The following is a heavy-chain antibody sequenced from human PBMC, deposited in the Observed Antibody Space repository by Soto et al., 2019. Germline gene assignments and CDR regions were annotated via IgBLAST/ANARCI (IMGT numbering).Heavy chain of an antibody. CDR3: ATKTEDYVWGSYRYTPYFDY. CDR1: GGSISSGGYY. J-gene: IGHJ4*02. V-gene: IGHV4-31*03. Sequence: PSETLSLTCTVSGGSISSGGYYWSWIRQHPGKGLEWIGYIYYSGSTYYNPSLKSRGTISVDTSKNQFSLKLSSVTAADTAVYYCATKTEDYVWGSYRYTPYFDYWGQGTLVTVSS. D-gene: IGHD3-16*02. CDR2: IYYSGST.